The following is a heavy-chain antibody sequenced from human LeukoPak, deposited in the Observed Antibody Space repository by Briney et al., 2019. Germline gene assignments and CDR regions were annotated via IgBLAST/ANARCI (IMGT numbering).Heavy chain of an antibody. D-gene: IGHD3-10*01. CDR2: ISYDGSNK. Sequence: GGSLRLSCAASGFNFRRYGLHWVRQAPGKGLEWVAVISYDGSNKYYADSVKGRFTISRDNSKNTLYLQMNSLRAEDTAVYYGTLLWFGEPLLPYGDVWGQGTTVTVSS. CDR1: GFNFRRYG. J-gene: IGHJ6*02. V-gene: IGHV3-30*03. CDR3: TLLWFGEPLLPYGDV.